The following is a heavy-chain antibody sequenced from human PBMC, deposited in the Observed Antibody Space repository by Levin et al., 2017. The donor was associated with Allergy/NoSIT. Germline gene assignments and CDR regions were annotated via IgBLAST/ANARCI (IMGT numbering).Heavy chain of an antibody. V-gene: IGHV1-2*02. CDR1: GYTFTGYY. CDR3: ARDQDDFWSGYSVLDY. Sequence: ASVKVSCKASGYTFTGYYMHWVRQAPGQGLEWMGWINPNSGGTNYAQKFQGRVTMTRDTSISTAYMELSRLRSDDTAVYYCARDQDDFWSGYSVLDYWGQGTLVTVSS. J-gene: IGHJ4*02. D-gene: IGHD3-3*01. CDR2: INPNSGGT.